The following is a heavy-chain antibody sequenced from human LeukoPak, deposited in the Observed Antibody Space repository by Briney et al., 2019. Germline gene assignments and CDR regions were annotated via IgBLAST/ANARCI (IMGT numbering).Heavy chain of an antibody. CDR2: ITPDTGTT. V-gene: IGHV3-48*02. J-gene: IGHJ4*02. CDR1: GFPFSTKS. CDR3: AGRDYFDY. D-gene: IGHD1-1*01. Sequence: GGSLRLSCALWGFPFSTKSMLWVRPAPGKGREGVSYITPDTGTTYYADSVKGRFTISRDNAKNSLYLQMNSLRDEDTAVYYCAGRDYFDYWGQGTLVTVSS.